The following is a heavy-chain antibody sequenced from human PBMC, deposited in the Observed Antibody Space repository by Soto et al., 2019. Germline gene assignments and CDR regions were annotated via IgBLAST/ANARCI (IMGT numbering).Heavy chain of an antibody. V-gene: IGHV3-23*01. CDR1: RFTFASYA. J-gene: IGHJ4*02. D-gene: IGHD2-15*01. CDR2: ISGSGDTT. Sequence: EVQLLESGGGLVQPGGSLRLSCAASRFTFASYAMSWVRQAPRKGLEWVSAISGSGDTTYYADSVKGRFTISRDNSKNTLYLQMNSLRAEDTAVYYCARAVGYCSGGTCSVDYWGQGTLVTVSS. CDR3: ARAVGYCSGGTCSVDY.